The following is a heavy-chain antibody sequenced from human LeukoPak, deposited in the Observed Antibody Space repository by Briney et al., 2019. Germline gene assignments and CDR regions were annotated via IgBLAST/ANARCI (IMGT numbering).Heavy chain of an antibody. Sequence: SGGSLRLSCATSGFNFSDSRMTWIRQAPGKGLEWVANVNRDGTEKKFLASVEGRFTISRDNAKKSLDLQMKSLSPQDTAVYSCVKGDWYFEYWGQGILVTVSS. D-gene: IGHD2-21*01. J-gene: IGHJ4*02. V-gene: IGHV3-7*05. CDR1: GFNFSDSR. CDR2: VNRDGTEK. CDR3: VKGDWYFEY.